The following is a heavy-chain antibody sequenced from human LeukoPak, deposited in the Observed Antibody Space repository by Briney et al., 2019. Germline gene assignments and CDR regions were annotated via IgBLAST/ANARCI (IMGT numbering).Heavy chain of an antibody. V-gene: IGHV3-21*01. D-gene: IGHD2-2*01. CDR1: GFTFSSYT. J-gene: IGHJ4*02. CDR3: TREGGDCSSSSCYSLGQDS. Sequence: GGSLRLSCAASGFTFSSYTMNWVRQPPGKGLEWVSSITGSTTSKYYTDSVKGRFTISRDNAKNSLFLQMNSLRADDTAVYYCTREGGDCSSSSCYSLGQDSWGQGTLVTVSS. CDR2: ITGSTTSK.